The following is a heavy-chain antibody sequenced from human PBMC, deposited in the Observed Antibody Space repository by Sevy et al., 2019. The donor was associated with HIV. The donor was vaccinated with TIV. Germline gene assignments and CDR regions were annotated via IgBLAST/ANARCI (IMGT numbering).Heavy chain of an antibody. CDR1: GFTFSDYY. J-gene: IGHJ6*02. CDR2: ISSSGSTI. Sequence: GGSLRLSCAASGFTFSDYYMSWIRQAPGKGLEWVSYISSSGSTIYYADSVKGRFTISRDNAKNSLYLQMNSLRAEDTAVYYCARDRGPLPLDYYYGMDVWGQGTTVTVSS. V-gene: IGHV3-11*01. CDR3: ARDRGPLPLDYYYGMDV. D-gene: IGHD2-15*01.